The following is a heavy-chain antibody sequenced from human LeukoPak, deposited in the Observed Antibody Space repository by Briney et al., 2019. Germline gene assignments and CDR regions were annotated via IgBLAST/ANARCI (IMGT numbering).Heavy chain of an antibody. CDR1: GYTFTSYG. CDR2: IIPIFGTA. D-gene: IGHD5-18*01. V-gene: IGHV1-69*06. CDR3: ACKYVDTLEGRTRRYYYYYYMDV. J-gene: IGHJ6*03. Sequence: ASVKVSCKASGYTFTSYGISWVRQAPGQGLEWMGGIIPIFGTANYAQKFQGRVTITADKSTSTAYMELSSLRSEDTAVYYCACKYVDTLEGRTRRYYYYYYMDVWGKGTTVTVSS.